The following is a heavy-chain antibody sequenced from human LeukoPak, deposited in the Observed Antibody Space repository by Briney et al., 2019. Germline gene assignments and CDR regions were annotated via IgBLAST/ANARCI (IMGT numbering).Heavy chain of an antibody. J-gene: IGHJ6*04. CDR3: AREVLRVRGVIYYYYGMDV. CDR2: IIPIFGTA. V-gene: IGHV1-69*06. CDR1: GGTFSSYA. Sequence: SVKVSCKASGGTFSSYAISWVRQAPGQGLEWMGGIIPIFGTANYAQKFQGRVTITADKSTSTAYMELSSLRSEDTAVYYCAREVLRVRGVIYYYYGMDVWGKGTTVTVSS. D-gene: IGHD3-10*01.